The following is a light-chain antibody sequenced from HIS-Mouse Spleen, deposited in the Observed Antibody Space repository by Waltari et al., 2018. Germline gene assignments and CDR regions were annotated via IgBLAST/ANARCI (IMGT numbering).Light chain of an antibody. Sequence: QSALTQPRSVSGSPGQSVPISCTGPSSDVGGYNYVSWYHQHPGKAPKLLIYDVSKRPSGVPDRFSGSKSGNTASLTISGLQAEDEADYYCCSYAGSYTWVFGGGTKLTVL. CDR3: CSYAGSYTWV. CDR1: SSDVGGYNY. J-gene: IGLJ3*02. V-gene: IGLV2-11*01. CDR2: DVS.